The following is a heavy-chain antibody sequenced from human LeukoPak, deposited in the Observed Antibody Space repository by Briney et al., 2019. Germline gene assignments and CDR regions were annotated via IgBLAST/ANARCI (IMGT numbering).Heavy chain of an antibody. V-gene: IGHV4-39*07. CDR2: IYYSGST. D-gene: IGHD2-2*02. Sequence: PSETLSLTCTVSGGSISSSSYYWGWIRQPPGKGLEWIGSIYYSGSTYYNPSLKSRVTMSVDTSKNQFSLHLSSVTAADTAVYYCARYTFSSGFDSWGQGTLVTVSS. CDR3: ARYTFSSGFDS. CDR1: GGSISSSSYY. J-gene: IGHJ4*02.